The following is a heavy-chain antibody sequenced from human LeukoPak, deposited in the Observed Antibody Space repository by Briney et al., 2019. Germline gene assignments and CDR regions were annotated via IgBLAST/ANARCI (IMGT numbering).Heavy chain of an antibody. CDR1: GGSFSGYY. CDR2: INHSGST. CDR3: ARCSGGSCLDY. V-gene: IGHV4-34*01. J-gene: IGHJ4*02. D-gene: IGHD2-15*01. Sequence: SETLSLTCAVYGGSFSGYYWSWICQPPGKGLEWIGEINHSGSTNYNPSLKSRVTISVDTSKNQFSLKLSSVTAADTAVYYCARCSGGSCLDYWGQGTLVTVSS.